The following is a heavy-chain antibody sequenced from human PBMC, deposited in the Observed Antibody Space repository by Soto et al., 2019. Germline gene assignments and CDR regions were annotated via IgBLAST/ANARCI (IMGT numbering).Heavy chain of an antibody. J-gene: IGHJ4*02. Sequence: PSETLSLTCTVSGGSIRSSDYYWGWIRQPPGEGLEWIGNINSGGSAYYNPSLRSRVTISVDTSKNQFSLKLSSLTAADAAVYYWGDMRGQGLPGDWGQGILVTVSS. CDR1: GGSIRSSDYY. V-gene: IGHV4-39*01. CDR2: INSGGSA. D-gene: IGHD6-19*01. CDR3: GDMRGQGLPGD.